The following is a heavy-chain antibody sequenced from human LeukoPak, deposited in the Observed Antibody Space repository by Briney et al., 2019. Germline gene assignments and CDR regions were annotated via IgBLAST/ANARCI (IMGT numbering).Heavy chain of an antibody. CDR2: ISGNGGSA. CDR3: ARVPRPCGSSTSCQGAFDV. V-gene: IGHV3-64*02. D-gene: IGHD2-2*01. Sequence: GGSLRLSCAASRFTFSSYGMHWVRQAPGKGLEHVSTISGNGGSAYYGDSVKGRFTISRDNSKNTVFLQMGSLRADDMAVYFCARVPRPCGSSTSCQGAFDVWGQGTMVTVSS. CDR1: RFTFSSYG. J-gene: IGHJ3*01.